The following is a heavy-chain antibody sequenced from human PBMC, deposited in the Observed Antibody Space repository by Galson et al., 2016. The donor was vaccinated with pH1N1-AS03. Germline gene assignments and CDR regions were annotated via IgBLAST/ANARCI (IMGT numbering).Heavy chain of an antibody. V-gene: IGHV4-59*01. CDR3: ARATAVGPPYFDY. D-gene: IGHD6-13*01. CDR1: SGSISSYS. Sequence: ETLSLTCTVSSGSISSYSWNWIRQPPGKGLEWIGSIYSIGGTNYNPSLESRITISVETSKNPFSLKLRSVTAADTAVYYCARATAVGPPYFDYWGQGTVATVSS. J-gene: IGHJ4*02. CDR2: IYSIGGT.